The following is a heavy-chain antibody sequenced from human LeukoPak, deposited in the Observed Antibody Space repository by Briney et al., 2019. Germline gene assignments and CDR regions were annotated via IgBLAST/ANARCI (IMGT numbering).Heavy chain of an antibody. CDR2: INHSGST. J-gene: IGHJ6*03. Sequence: PSETLSLTCAVYGGSFSGYYRSWIRQPPGKGLEWIGEINHSGSTNYNPSLKSRVTISVDTSKNQFSLKLSSVTAADTAVYYCARGRKDGITMIVVVTHYYYYYYMDVWGKGTTVTVSS. D-gene: IGHD3-22*01. CDR3: ARGRKDGITMIVVVTHYYYYYYMDV. V-gene: IGHV4-34*01. CDR1: GGSFSGYY.